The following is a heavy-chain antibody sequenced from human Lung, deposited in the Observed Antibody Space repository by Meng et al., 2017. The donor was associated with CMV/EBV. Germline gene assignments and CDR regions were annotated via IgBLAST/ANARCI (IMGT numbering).Heavy chain of an antibody. Sequence: ASVKVSCKASAYTFIGYNMHWVRQAPGQGLEWVGWVNPNSGVTGYAQKFLGRVTMTSDTSITTAYMELTRLTYDDTAVYYCARHFPSGLDGFDIWGQ. CDR2: VNPNSGVT. CDR3: ARHFPSGLDGFDI. CDR1: AYTFIGYN. V-gene: IGHV1-2*02. D-gene: IGHD3-3*02. J-gene: IGHJ3*02.